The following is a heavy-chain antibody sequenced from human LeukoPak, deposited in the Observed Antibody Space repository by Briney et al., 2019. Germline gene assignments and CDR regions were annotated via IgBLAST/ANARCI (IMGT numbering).Heavy chain of an antibody. CDR1: GYTFTSYG. CDR2: ISAYNGNT. Sequence: ASVKVSCKASGYTFTSYGISWVRQAPGQGLEWMGWISAYNGNTNYAQKLQGKVTMTTDTSTSTAYMELRSLRSDDTAVYYCATNWGYCSSTSCVGSWFDPWGQGTLVTVSS. J-gene: IGHJ5*02. D-gene: IGHD2-2*01. V-gene: IGHV1-18*01. CDR3: ATNWGYCSSTSCVGSWFDP.